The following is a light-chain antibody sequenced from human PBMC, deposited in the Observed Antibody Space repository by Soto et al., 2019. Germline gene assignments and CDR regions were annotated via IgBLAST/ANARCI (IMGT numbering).Light chain of an antibody. V-gene: IGKV3-20*01. CDR1: ENIAANY. Sequence: EIVLTQSPGTLSLSPGERATLSCRASENIAANYLAWYQQKPAQAPRLLIYAASSRATGIPDRFSGSGSGTEFTLTISDLKPEDSAVYHCQQYVASPYTFGQGTNLEI. J-gene: IGKJ2*01. CDR2: AAS. CDR3: QQYVASPYT.